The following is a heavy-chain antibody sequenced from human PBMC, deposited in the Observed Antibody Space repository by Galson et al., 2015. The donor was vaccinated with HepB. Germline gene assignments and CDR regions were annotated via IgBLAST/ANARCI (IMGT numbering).Heavy chain of an antibody. CDR2: TYYRSKWYN. D-gene: IGHD2-15*01. Sequence: CAISGDSVSSNSAAWNWIRQSPSRGLEWLGRTYYRSKWYNDYAVSVKSRITINPDTSKNQFSLQLNSVTPEDTAVYYRARDCSGGSCYSEGYYYGMDVWGQGTTVTVSS. CDR1: GDSVSSNSAA. J-gene: IGHJ6*02. V-gene: IGHV6-1*01. CDR3: ARDCSGGSCYSEGYYYGMDV.